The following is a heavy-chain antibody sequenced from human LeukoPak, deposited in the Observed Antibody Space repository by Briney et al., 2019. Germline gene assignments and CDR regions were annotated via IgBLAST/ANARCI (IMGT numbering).Heavy chain of an antibody. D-gene: IGHD3-3*01. CDR3: AREASYYDFWSGRGYFQH. CDR2: ISSSSSTI. V-gene: IGHV3-48*04. J-gene: IGHJ1*01. CDR1: GFTFSSYS. Sequence: GGSLRLSCAASGFTFSSYSMNWVRQAPGKGLEWVSYISSSSSTIYYADSVKGRFTISRDNAKNSLYLQMNSLRAEDTAVYYCAREASYYDFWSGRGYFQHWGQGTLVTVSS.